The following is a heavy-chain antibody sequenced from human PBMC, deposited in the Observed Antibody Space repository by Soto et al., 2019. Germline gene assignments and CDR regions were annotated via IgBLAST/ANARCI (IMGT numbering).Heavy chain of an antibody. J-gene: IGHJ5*02. Sequence: ASVKVSCKASGYTFTSYAMHWVRQAPGQRLGWMGWINAGNGNTKYSQKFQGRVTITRDTSASTAYMELSSLRSEDTAVYYCAREVVVVAATFSWFDPWGQGTLVTVSS. D-gene: IGHD2-15*01. CDR3: AREVVVVAATFSWFDP. CDR2: INAGNGNT. V-gene: IGHV1-3*01. CDR1: GYTFTSYA.